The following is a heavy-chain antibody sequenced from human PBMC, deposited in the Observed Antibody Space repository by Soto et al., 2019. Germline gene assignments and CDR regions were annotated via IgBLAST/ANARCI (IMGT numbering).Heavy chain of an antibody. CDR2: IWYDGSNK. J-gene: IGHJ6*02. Sequence: PGGSLRLSCAASGFTFSSYGMHWVRQAPGKGLEWVAVIWYDGSNKYYADSVKGRFTISRDNSKNTLYLQMNSPRAEDTAVYYCARAGSITMVRGVNYGMDVWGQGTTVTV. V-gene: IGHV3-33*01. CDR3: ARAGSITMVRGVNYGMDV. CDR1: GFTFSSYG. D-gene: IGHD3-10*01.